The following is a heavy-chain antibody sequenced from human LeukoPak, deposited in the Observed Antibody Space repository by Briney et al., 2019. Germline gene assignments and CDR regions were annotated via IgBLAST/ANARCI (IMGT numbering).Heavy chain of an antibody. CDR2: IFYSGST. V-gene: IGHV4-4*02. CDR3: AKSNGYGLVDI. D-gene: IGHD3-10*01. Sequence: SGTLSLTCAVSGASISSGHWWSWVRQPPGKGLEWIGNIFYSGSTYYSPSLKSRVTISLDTSRNQFSLKLNSVTAADTAVYYCAKSNGYGLVDIWGQGTMVTVSS. CDR1: GASISSGHW. J-gene: IGHJ3*02.